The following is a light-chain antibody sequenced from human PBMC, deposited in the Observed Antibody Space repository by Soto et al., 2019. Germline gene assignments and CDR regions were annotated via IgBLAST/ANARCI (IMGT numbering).Light chain of an antibody. CDR1: QSISIL. CDR2: ATS. J-gene: IGKJ1*01. Sequence: DIHLTQSTSTLSASVGDRVTITCRASQSISILLAWYQQKPGKAPNLLIYATSTLETGVSSRFSGSVSGTEFTLTISSMQPDDSATYYCQHYTDFSWTFGQGTKVEIK. CDR3: QHYTDFSWT. V-gene: IGKV1-5*03.